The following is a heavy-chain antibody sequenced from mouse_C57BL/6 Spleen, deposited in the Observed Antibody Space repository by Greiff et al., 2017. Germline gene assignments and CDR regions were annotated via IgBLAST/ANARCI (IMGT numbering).Heavy chain of an antibody. V-gene: IGHV3-6*01. D-gene: IGHD2-14*01. CDR2: ISYDGSN. J-gene: IGHJ4*01. CDR1: GYSITSGYY. CDR3: ARDYRGDY. Sequence: EVQLQQSGPGLVKPSQSLSLTCSVTGYSITSGYYWNWIRQFPGNKLEWMGYISYDGSNNYNPSLKNRISITLDTSKNQFCLKLNSVTTEDTATYYCARDYRGDYWGQGTSVTVSS.